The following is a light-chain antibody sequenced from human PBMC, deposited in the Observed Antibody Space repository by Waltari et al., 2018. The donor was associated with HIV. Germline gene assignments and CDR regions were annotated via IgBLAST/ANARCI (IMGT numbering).Light chain of an antibody. CDR3: TSYTSTSTVVV. V-gene: IGLV2-14*01. Sequence: QSALTQPASVSGSPGQSITISCTGTNSDVGGYNYVSWYQQHPGKAPKLMIYEVSNRPSGVSKRFFGSKSGNTASLTISGLQAEDEADYYCTSYTSTSTVVVFGGGTKLTVL. J-gene: IGLJ2*01. CDR1: NSDVGGYNY. CDR2: EVS.